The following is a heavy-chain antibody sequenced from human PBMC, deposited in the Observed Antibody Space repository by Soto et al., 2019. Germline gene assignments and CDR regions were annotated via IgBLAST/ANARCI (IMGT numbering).Heavy chain of an antibody. D-gene: IGHD3-22*01. CDR1: GFTFSSYG. J-gene: IGHJ4*02. Sequence: GGSLRLSCAASGFTFSSYGMHWVRQAPGKGLEWVAVIWYDGGNKYYADSVKGRFTISRDNSKNTLYLQMNSLRAEDTAVYYCARGGPYYYDSSGYSDFDYWGQGTLVTVSS. CDR2: IWYDGGNK. V-gene: IGHV3-33*01. CDR3: ARGGPYYYDSSGYSDFDY.